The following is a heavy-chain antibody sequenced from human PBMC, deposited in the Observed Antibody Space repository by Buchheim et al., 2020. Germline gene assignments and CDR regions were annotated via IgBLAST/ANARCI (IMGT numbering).Heavy chain of an antibody. V-gene: IGHV1-8*02. CDR3: ARAGYYGDLNAFDY. D-gene: IGHD4-17*01. J-gene: IGHJ4*02. CDR2: MNPNNGNT. CDR1: GYTFTSYD. Sequence: QVQLAQSEAEVKKPGASVKVSCKASGYTFTSYDINWVRQAPGQGLEWMGWMNPNNGNTGYAQNFQGRVTMTMNTSISTAYMELSSLRSEDTAVYYCARAGYYGDLNAFDYWGQGTL.